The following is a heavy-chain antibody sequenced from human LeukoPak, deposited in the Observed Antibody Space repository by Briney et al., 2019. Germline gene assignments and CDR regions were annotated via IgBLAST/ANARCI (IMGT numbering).Heavy chain of an antibody. Sequence: ASVKVSCKASGYTFTGYYMHWVRQAPGQGLEWMGRINPNSGGTNYAQKFQGRVTMTRDTSISTAYMELNRLRSDDTAVYYCARDGGLVTGGNWFDPWGQGTLVTVSS. CDR1: GYTFTGYY. CDR3: ARDGGLVTGGNWFDP. D-gene: IGHD2-8*02. J-gene: IGHJ5*02. V-gene: IGHV1-2*06. CDR2: INPNSGGT.